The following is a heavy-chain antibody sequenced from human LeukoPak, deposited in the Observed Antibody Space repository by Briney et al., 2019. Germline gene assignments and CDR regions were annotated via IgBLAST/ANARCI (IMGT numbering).Heavy chain of an antibody. CDR3: ARTRYYYNSRSHGAPYYFDY. CDR1: GGSISSSSYY. D-gene: IGHD3-10*01. J-gene: IGHJ4*02. Sequence: NPSETLSLTCTVSGGSISSSSYYWGWIRQPPGKGLEWIGSIYYSGSTYYNPSLKSRVTISVDTSKNQFSLKLSSVTAADTAVYYCARTRYYYNSRSHGAPYYFDYWGQGTLVTVSS. V-gene: IGHV4-39*01. CDR2: IYYSGST.